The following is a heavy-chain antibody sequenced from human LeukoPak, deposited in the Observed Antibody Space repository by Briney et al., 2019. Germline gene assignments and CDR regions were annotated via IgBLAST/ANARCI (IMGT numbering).Heavy chain of an antibody. CDR1: GGSFSSHY. CDR3: PKEKSYQYMDV. CDR2: INPRGST. D-gene: IGHD6-19*01. Sequence: SETLSLTCGVSGGSFSSHYWTWIRQPPGKGLEWIGEINPRGSTNYNPSLESRVTVTSVTAADSAVYFCARGLRQGSAWSWGPKEKSYQYMDVWGTGTTVIVSS. V-gene: IGHV4-34*01. J-gene: IGHJ6*04.